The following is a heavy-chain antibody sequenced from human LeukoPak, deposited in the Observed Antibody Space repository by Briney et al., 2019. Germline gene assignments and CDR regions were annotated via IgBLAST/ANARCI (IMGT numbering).Heavy chain of an antibody. CDR1: GGSFSGYY. V-gene: IGHV4-34*01. Sequence: SETLSLTCAVYGGSFSGYYWCWIRQPPGKGLEWIGEINHSGSTNYNPSLKSRVTISVDTSKNQFSLKLSSVTAADTAVYYCARGGYSGYAFDIWGQGTMVTVSS. CDR3: ARGGYSGYAFDI. J-gene: IGHJ3*02. D-gene: IGHD5-12*01. CDR2: INHSGST.